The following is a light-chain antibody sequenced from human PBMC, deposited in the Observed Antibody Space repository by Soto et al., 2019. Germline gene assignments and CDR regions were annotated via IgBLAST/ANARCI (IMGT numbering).Light chain of an antibody. Sequence: EFVLTQSPGTLSLSPGERATLSCRASQTVRNNYLAWYQQKPGQAPRLLIYDASSRATGIPDRFSGGGSGTDFTLTISRLEHEHFAVYYCQQLSSYPLTFGGGTKVDIK. CDR2: DAS. CDR3: QQLSSYPLT. J-gene: IGKJ4*01. CDR1: QTVRNNY. V-gene: IGKV3-20*01.